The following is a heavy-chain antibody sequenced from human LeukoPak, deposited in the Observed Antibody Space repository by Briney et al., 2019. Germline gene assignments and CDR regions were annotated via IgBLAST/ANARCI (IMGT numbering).Heavy chain of an antibody. Sequence: ASVKVSCKASGYTFTSYAMNWVRQAPGQGLEWMGWINTNTGNPTYAQGFTGRFVFSLDTSVSTAYLQISSLKADDTAVYYCARDMDSGPDFFDYWGLGTLVTVSS. CDR1: GYTFTSYA. V-gene: IGHV7-4-1*02. CDR3: ARDMDSGPDFFDY. D-gene: IGHD1-26*01. CDR2: INTNTGNP. J-gene: IGHJ4*02.